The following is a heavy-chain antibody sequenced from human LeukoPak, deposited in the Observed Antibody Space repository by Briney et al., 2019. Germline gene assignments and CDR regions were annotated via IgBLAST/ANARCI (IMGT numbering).Heavy chain of an antibody. CDR1: GYTFTGYY. J-gene: IGHJ6*02. D-gene: IGHD2-15*01. CDR3: XXXXXXXXXXLLPYYYYGMDV. CDR2: INPNSGGT. V-gene: IGHV1-2*02. Sequence: ASVTVSCKASGYTFTGYYMHWVRQAPGQGLEWMGWINPNSGGTNYAQKFQGRVTMTRDTSISTAYMELSRLRSADTAVDYCXXXXXXXXXXLLPYYYYGMDVWGQGTTVTVSS.